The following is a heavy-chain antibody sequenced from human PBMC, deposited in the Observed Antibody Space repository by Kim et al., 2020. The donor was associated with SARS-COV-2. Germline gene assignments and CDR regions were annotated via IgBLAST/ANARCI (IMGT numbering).Heavy chain of an antibody. Sequence: KGRFTITRDNSKNTLYLQMNSLGAEDTAVYYCARVRYYDSSGYLYWYFDLWCRGTLVTVSS. CDR3: ARVRYYDSSGYLYWYFDL. D-gene: IGHD3-22*01. V-gene: IGHV3-66*01. J-gene: IGHJ2*01.